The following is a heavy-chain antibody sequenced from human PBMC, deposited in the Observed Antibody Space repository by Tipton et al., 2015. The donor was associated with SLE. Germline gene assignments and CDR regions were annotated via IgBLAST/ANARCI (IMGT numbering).Heavy chain of an antibody. V-gene: IGHV3-9*01. D-gene: IGHD6-19*01. Sequence: SLRLSCAASGFTFDDYAMHWVRQAPGKGLEWVSGISWNSGSIGYADSVKGRFTISRDNAKNSLYLQMSSLRAEDTAVYYCANVGFNSGWYLGYFDYWGQGTLVTVSS. CDR3: ANVGFNSGWYLGYFDY. CDR1: GFTFDDYA. J-gene: IGHJ4*02. CDR2: ISWNSGSI.